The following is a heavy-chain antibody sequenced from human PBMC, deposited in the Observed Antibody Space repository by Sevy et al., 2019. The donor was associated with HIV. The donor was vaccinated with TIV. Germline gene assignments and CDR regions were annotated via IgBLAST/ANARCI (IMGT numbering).Heavy chain of an antibody. J-gene: IGHJ4*02. CDR1: GFTFRSYG. D-gene: IGHD1-26*01. V-gene: IGHV3-30*02. CDR3: VRIPGQPLLYFDC. Sequence: GGSLRLSCAASGFTFRSYGMHWVRQAPGKGLEWVAFIRYDGSKEYYADSVRGRFTISRDNPKNTLYLQMNSLRVEDTAVYYCVRIPGQPLLYFDCWGQGTLVTVSS. CDR2: IRYDGSKE.